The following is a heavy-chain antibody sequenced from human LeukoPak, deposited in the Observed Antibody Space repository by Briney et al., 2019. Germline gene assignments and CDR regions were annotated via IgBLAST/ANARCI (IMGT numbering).Heavy chain of an antibody. V-gene: IGHV1-18*01. J-gene: IGHJ4*02. Sequence: ASVKVSCKASGYTFTSYGISWVRQAPGQGLEWMGWISPYNGNINYAQKLQGRVTMTTDTSTTTAYMELRSLRSDDTAVYYCAREMATIVNQFDYWGQGTLVTVSS. D-gene: IGHD5-24*01. CDR1: GYTFTSYG. CDR2: ISPYNGNI. CDR3: AREMATIVNQFDY.